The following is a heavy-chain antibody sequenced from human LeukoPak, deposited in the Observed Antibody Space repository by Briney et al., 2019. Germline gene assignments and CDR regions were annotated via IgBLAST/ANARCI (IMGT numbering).Heavy chain of an antibody. V-gene: IGHV4-38-2*02. D-gene: IGHD6-13*01. J-gene: IGHJ4*02. CDR3: ARGCVAATGLDCAEFDH. CDR1: GYSISSGYY. CDR2: INHRGSA. Sequence: SETLSLTCTVSGYSISSGYYWTWIRQSPEKGLEWIGEINHRGSANYNASIRSRVTISVDTSRNQFSLTMSSVTVADTAVYYCARGCVAATGLDCAEFDHWGQGALVTVSS.